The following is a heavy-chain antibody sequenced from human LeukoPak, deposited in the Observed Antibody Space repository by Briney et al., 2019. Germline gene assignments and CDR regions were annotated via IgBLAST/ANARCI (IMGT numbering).Heavy chain of an antibody. V-gene: IGHV1-46*01. Sequence: GASVKVSCKASGYTFTSYYMHWVRQAPGQGLEWMGIINPSGGSTSYAQKFQGRVTMTRDTSASTVYMELSSLRSEDTAVYYCARYSGSSGYYIDFDYWGQGTLVTVSS. D-gene: IGHD3-22*01. CDR3: ARYSGSSGYYIDFDY. CDR1: GYTFTSYY. CDR2: INPSGGST. J-gene: IGHJ4*02.